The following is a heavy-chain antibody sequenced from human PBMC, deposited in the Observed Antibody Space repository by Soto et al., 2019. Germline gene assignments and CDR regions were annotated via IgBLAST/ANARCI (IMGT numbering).Heavy chain of an antibody. CDR3: VCFECGRTAVVTAMEANGY. V-gene: IGHV3-74*01. J-gene: IGHJ4*02. Sequence: VQLVASGGGLVQPGGSLRLSCAASGFTLSSYWMHWVRQSPGKGLVWVSRVNSDESVTSYADSVKGRFTISRDDANNTLYLQMSSLRVEDTALYYCVCFECGRTAVVTAMEANGYWGQGTLVTVSS. D-gene: IGHD2-21*02. CDR2: VNSDESVT. CDR1: GFTLSSYW.